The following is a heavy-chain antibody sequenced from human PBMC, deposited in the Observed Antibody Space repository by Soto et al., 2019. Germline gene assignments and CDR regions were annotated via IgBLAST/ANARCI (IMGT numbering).Heavy chain of an antibody. Sequence: QVQLVQSGAEVKKPGASVKVSCKASGYTFTSYDINWVRQATGQGLEWMGWMNPNSGNTGYAQKFQGRVTMTRNTSISTAYMELSSLRSEDTAVYYCAGVYCISTGCHNYYYSGMDVWGQGTTVTVSS. J-gene: IGHJ6*02. CDR1: GYTFTSYD. CDR2: MNPNSGNT. V-gene: IGHV1-8*01. CDR3: AGVYCISTGCHNYYYSGMDV. D-gene: IGHD2-2*02.